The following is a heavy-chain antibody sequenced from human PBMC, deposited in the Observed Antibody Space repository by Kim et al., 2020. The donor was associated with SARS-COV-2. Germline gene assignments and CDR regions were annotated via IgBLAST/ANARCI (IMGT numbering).Heavy chain of an antibody. CDR1: GFTFSNYA. CDR2: ISDDGSNK. Sequence: GGSLRLSCAASGFTFSNYAMHWVRQAPGNGLEWVAVISDDGSNKYSADSVKGRFTISRDNSRSTLYLQMNRLRSDDTALYYCARDKARDSRPSFDFWGQGTLVTVSS. V-gene: IGHV3-30-3*01. J-gene: IGHJ4*02. CDR3: ARDKARDSRPSFDF.